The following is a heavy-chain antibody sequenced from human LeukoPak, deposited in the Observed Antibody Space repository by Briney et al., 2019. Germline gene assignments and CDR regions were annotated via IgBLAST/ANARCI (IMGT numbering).Heavy chain of an antibody. D-gene: IGHD6-19*01. V-gene: IGHV1-2*02. J-gene: IGHJ4*02. CDR3: ARDLPRRQWLGRVDY. CDR2: INPNSGGT. CDR1: RYTFTGYY. Sequence: GASVKVSCKASRYTFTGYYMHWVRQAPGQGLEWMGWINPNSGGTNYAQKFQGRVTMTRDTSISTAYMELSRLRSDDTAVYYCARDLPRRQWLGRVDYWGQGTLVTVSS.